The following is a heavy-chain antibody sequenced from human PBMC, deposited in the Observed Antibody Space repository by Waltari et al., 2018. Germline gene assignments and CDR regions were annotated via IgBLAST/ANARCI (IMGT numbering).Heavy chain of an antibody. J-gene: IGHJ5*02. CDR1: GFDFSDYG. CDR2: IGGTHSKI. D-gene: IGHD3-10*01. CDR3: TRDLYGSGGDWFDP. Sequence: EVRLAESGGGLVKPGGSLRLSCTASGFDFSDYGMNWVRQAPGTGLEWVSSIGGTHSKIVYADSVKGRFTVSRDNDKNSLYLQMENLRAEDSGLYYCTRDLYGSGGDWFDPWGQGTLVTVSS. V-gene: IGHV3-21*01.